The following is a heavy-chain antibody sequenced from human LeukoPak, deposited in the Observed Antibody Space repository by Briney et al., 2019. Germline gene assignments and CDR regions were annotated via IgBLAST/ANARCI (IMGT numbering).Heavy chain of an antibody. CDR2: IYSGGST. J-gene: IGHJ2*01. D-gene: IGHD1-7*01. CDR1: GFTVSSNY. CDR3: ARELQPATGTRAYWFFDL. Sequence: KPGGSLRLSCAASGFTVSSNYMTWVRQAPGKGLEWVSFIYSGGSTYYADSVQGRFTISRGNSKNTLYLQMNSLRAEDTAVYYCARELQPATGTRAYWFFDLWGRGTLVTVSS. V-gene: IGHV3-53*01.